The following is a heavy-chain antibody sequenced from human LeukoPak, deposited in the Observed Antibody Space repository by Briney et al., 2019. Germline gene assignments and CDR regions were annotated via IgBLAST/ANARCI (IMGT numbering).Heavy chain of an antibody. D-gene: IGHD1-26*01. CDR2: IYSGGST. CDR3: ASLVGATGGFDY. V-gene: IGHV3-53*04. J-gene: IGHJ4*02. Sequence: GGSLRLSCAASGFTVSSNYMSWVRQAPGKGLGWVSVIYSGGSTYYADSVKGRFTISRHNSKSTLYLQMNSLRAEVTAVYYCASLVGATGGFDYWGQGTLVTVSS. CDR1: GFTVSSNY.